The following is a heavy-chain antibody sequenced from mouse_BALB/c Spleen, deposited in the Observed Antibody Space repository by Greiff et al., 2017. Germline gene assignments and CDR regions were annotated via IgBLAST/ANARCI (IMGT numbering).Heavy chain of an antibody. J-gene: IGHJ3*01. Sequence: VKLMESGPGLVAPSQSLSITCTVSGFSLTSYDISWIRQPPGKGLEWLGVIWTGGGTNYNSAFMSRLSISKDNSKSQVFLKMNSLQTDDTAIYYCVRDRIYDGYFFAYWGQGTLVTVSA. CDR2: IWTGGGT. CDR1: GFSLTSYD. V-gene: IGHV2-9-2*01. CDR3: VRDRIYDGYFFAY. D-gene: IGHD2-3*01.